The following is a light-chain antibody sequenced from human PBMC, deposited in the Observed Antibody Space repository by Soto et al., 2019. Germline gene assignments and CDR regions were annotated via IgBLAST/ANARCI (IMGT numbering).Light chain of an antibody. CDR1: QSISSW. CDR3: QQYNSWT. J-gene: IGKJ1*01. Sequence: DIQMTQSPSTLSASVGDRVTITCRASQSISSWLAWYQQKPGKAPKLLIYKASSLESGVPSRFSGSGSGTEFTLTISSLQPDDFATYYCQQYNSWTFGQGNKVEIK. CDR2: KAS. V-gene: IGKV1-5*03.